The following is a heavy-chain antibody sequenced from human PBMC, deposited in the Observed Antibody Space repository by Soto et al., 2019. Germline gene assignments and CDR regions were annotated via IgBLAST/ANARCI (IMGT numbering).Heavy chain of an antibody. V-gene: IGHV4-39*01. D-gene: IGHD3-16*02. J-gene: IGHJ4*02. CDR1: GGSISSSSYY. Sequence: SETLSLTCTVSGGSISSSSYYWGWIRQPPGKGLEWIGSIYYSGSTYYNTSLKSRVTISVDTSKNQFSLKLSSVTAADTAVYYCARGYPSDFDYWGQGTLVTVSS. CDR2: IYYSGST. CDR3: ARGYPSDFDY.